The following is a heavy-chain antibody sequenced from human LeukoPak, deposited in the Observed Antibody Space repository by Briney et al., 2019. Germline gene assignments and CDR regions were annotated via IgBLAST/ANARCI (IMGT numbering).Heavy chain of an antibody. Sequence: GGSLRLSCAASGFTFDDHAIHWVRQAPGKGLEGVSLISGYGGSTYYGDCVKGRFTISRDNSTHSLYLQMNNLRTEDTALYYCASPGSAWYRFDYWGQGTLVTVSS. D-gene: IGHD6-19*01. J-gene: IGHJ4*02. CDR1: GFTFDDHA. CDR2: ISGYGGST. V-gene: IGHV3-43*02. CDR3: ASPGSAWYRFDY.